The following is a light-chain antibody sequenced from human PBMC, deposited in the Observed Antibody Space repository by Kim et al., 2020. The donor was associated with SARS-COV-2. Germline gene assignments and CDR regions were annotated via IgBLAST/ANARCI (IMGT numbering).Light chain of an antibody. CDR2: YNSDSNK. J-gene: IGLJ3*02. CDR3: MIWHSGAWV. V-gene: IGLV5-45*03. CDR1: SGINVGSNT. Sequence: QPVLTQPSSLSASPGASARLTCTLRSGINVGSNTIFWYQQKPGSPPQYLLRYNSDSNKQQGSGVPSRFSGSKDASANTGTLLISGLQSEDEADYYCMIWHSGAWVFGGGTQLTVL.